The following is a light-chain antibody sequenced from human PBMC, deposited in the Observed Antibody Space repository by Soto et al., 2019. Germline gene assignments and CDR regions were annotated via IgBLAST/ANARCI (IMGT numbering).Light chain of an antibody. J-gene: IGLJ1*01. CDR2: EVS. Sequence: QSALTQPASVSGSPGQSITISCTGTSSDTAGYNYVSWYQQHPGKAPKLMIYEVSNRPSGVSNRFSGSQSGNTASLTISGLQAEDEANYYCSSYTTSNTPLYVFGTGTKLTGL. CDR3: SSYTTSNTPLYV. CDR1: SSDTAGYNY. V-gene: IGLV2-14*01.